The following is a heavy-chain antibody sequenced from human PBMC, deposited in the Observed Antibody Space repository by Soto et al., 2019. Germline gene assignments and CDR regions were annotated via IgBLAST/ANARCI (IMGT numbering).Heavy chain of an antibody. D-gene: IGHD4-17*01. Sequence: EVHLVESGGGLVKPAESLRLSCAASGFRFSDYSMNWVRQVPGKGLEWVSSISSNSGYTLYTDSVKGRFTISRDNAKSSLYLQMSSLRDEDTAVYYCTRGSYGAYDYWGQGTLVTVSS. CDR2: ISSNSGYT. J-gene: IGHJ4*02. V-gene: IGHV3-21*01. CDR3: TRGSYGAYDY. CDR1: GFRFSDYS.